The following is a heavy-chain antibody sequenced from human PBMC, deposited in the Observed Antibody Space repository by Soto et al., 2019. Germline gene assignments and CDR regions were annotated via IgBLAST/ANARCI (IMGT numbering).Heavy chain of an antibody. CDR3: ARVLAVTTRLAVDY. CDR1: GYTFTSYY. V-gene: IGHV1-46*01. CDR2: INPSGGST. J-gene: IGHJ4*02. Sequence: QVQLVQSGAEVKKPGASVKVSCKASGYTFTSYYMHWVRQAPGQGLEWMGIINPSGGSTSYAQKFQGRVTMTRDTSTSTGDMELSSLRAEDTAVYYCARVLAVTTRLAVDYWGQGTLVTVSS. D-gene: IGHD1-1*01.